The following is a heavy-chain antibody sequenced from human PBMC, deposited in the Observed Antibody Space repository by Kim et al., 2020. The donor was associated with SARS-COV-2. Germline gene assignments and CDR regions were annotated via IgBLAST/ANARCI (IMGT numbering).Heavy chain of an antibody. CDR3: ARPFGESSGWFDP. D-gene: IGHD3-10*01. Sequence: SETLSLTCTVSGGSISSYYWSWIRQPPGKGLEWIGYIYYSGSTNYNPSLKSRVTISVDTSKNQFSLKLSSVTAADTAVYYCARPFGESSGWFDPWGQGTLVTVSS. V-gene: IGHV4-59*01. J-gene: IGHJ5*02. CDR1: GGSISSYY. CDR2: IYYSGST.